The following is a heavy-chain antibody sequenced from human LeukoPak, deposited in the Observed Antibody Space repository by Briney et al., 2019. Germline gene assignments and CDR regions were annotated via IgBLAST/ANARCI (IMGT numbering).Heavy chain of an antibody. CDR2: IDYSGST. CDR3: ARGGSGSPLDY. Sequence: SETLSLTCTVSGGSISSYYWSWIRQPPGKGLEWIGYIDYSGSTNYNPSLKSRVTISVDTSKNQFSLKLNSVTAADTAFYYCARGGSGSPLDYWGQGTLVTVSS. D-gene: IGHD3-10*01. V-gene: IGHV4-59*01. CDR1: GGSISSYY. J-gene: IGHJ4*02.